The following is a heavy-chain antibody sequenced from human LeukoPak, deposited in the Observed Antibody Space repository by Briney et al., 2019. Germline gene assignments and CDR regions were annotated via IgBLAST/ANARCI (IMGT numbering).Heavy chain of an antibody. V-gene: IGHV4-59*03. CDR1: SGSIISYY. CDR2: IYVSGYT. CDR3: AKSQRNVGPFDY. Sequence: SETLSLTCTVSSGSIISYYWSWIRQPPGKGVEWIGCIYVSGYTKYNPSLKSRVIMSVDTSKNQFSLNLSSVTAADTAVYYCAKSQRNVGPFDYWGQGTLVAVSS. J-gene: IGHJ4*02.